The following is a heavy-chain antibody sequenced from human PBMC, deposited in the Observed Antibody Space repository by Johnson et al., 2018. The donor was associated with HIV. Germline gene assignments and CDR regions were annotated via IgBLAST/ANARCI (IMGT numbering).Heavy chain of an antibody. V-gene: IGHV3-11*04. CDR2: ISGGGSAI. Sequence: QVQLVESGGGLVKPGGSLRLSCAVSGFTFSDYYMSWIRQAPGKGLEWISYISGGGSAIYYADSVRGRFTISRDNAKNSLYLQMNSLRAEDTAVYYCAFPTGATTAFDIWGQGTMVTVSS. J-gene: IGHJ3*02. CDR3: AFPTGATTAFDI. D-gene: IGHD5-24*01. CDR1: GFTFSDYY.